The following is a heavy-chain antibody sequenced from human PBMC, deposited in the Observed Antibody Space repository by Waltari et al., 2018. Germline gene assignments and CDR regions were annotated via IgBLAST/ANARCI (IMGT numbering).Heavy chain of an antibody. CDR3: ATPPYGIFGVFIWEY. V-gene: IGHV1-24*01. CDR2: FDPEEGER. D-gene: IGHD3-3*01. Sequence: QVQLVQSGAEVKKPGASVKVSCKVSGYTLTELSMHWVRQAPGKGLEWMGVFDPEEGERIYAQKFQRRVTMTENTYTDTASMELSSLSSEDTAVYYCATPPYGIFGVFIWEYWGQGTLVTVSS. J-gene: IGHJ4*02. CDR1: GYTLTELS.